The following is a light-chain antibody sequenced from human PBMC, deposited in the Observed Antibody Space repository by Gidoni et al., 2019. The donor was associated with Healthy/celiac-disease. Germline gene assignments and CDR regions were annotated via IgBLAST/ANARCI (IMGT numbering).Light chain of an antibody. CDR1: QRISSY. CDR3: QQSYSTVYT. CDR2: AAS. J-gene: IGKJ2*01. V-gene: IGKV1-39*01. Sequence: DIQMTQSPSSLSASVGDRVTITCRASQRISSYLNWYQQKPGKDPKLLIYAASSLQSGVPSRFSGSGSGTDFTLTISSLQPEDFATYYCQQSYSTVYTFGQGTKLEIK.